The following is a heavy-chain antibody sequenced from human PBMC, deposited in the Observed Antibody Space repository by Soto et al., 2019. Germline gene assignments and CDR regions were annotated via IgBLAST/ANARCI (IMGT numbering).Heavy chain of an antibody. V-gene: IGHV2-5*01. D-gene: IGHD2-8*01. CDR1: AFSLSTNGVG. CDR2: IYWNEDK. Sequence: QITLEESGPTLVKPTQTLTLTCTFSAFSLSTNGVGVGWIRQPPGKPLEWLAVIYWNEDKRYSRSLKSRLSITKDTSKNHVVLTMTTMDPVDTATYYCVHTVMVHTITGGHYLDYWGPGILVTVSS. CDR3: VHTVMVHTITGGHYLDY. J-gene: IGHJ4*02.